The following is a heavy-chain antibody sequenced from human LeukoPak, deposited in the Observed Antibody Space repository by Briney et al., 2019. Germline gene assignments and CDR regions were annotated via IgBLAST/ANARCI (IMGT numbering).Heavy chain of an antibody. Sequence: ASVKVSCKVSEYTLTELSMHWVRQAPGKGLEWMGGFDPEDGETIYAQKFQGRVTMTEDTSTDTAYMELSSLRSEDTAVYYCATVPNYYDSSGYSFDYWGQGTLVTVSS. D-gene: IGHD3-22*01. CDR2: FDPEDGET. CDR3: ATVPNYYDSSGYSFDY. J-gene: IGHJ4*02. CDR1: EYTLTELS. V-gene: IGHV1-24*01.